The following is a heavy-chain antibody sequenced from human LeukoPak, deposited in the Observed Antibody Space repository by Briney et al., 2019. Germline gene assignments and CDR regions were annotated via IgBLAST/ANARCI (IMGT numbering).Heavy chain of an antibody. CDR1: GYTFTSYG. CDR3: ARGDLIELATISGNYYYYMDV. D-gene: IGHD5-24*01. Sequence: GASVKVSCKASGYTFTSYGISWVRQATGQGLEWVGWINPNNGGTNYAQKFQGRVTMTRDTSISTAYMELSRVRSDDTAVYYCARGDLIELATISGNYYYYMDVWGKGTTVTISS. CDR2: INPNNGGT. V-gene: IGHV1-2*02. J-gene: IGHJ6*03.